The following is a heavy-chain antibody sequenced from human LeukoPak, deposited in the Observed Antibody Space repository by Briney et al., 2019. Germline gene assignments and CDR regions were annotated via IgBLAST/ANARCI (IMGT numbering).Heavy chain of an antibody. J-gene: IGHJ4*02. CDR1: GFTFSSYW. D-gene: IGHD6-13*01. Sequence: PGGSLRLSCAASGFTFSSYWMSWVRQAPGKGLEWVANIKQDGSEKYYVDSVKGRFTISRDNAKNSLYLQMNSLRAEDTAVYYCARDHYSSSWYVTDYWGQGTLVTVSS. V-gene: IGHV3-7*01. CDR3: ARDHYSSSWYVTDY. CDR2: IKQDGSEK.